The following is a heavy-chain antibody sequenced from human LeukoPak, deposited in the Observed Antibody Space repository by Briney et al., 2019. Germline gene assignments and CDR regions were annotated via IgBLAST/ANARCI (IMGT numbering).Heavy chain of an antibody. Sequence: PGGSLRLSCAASGLTFSGYTMNWVRQAPGKGLEWVSIIYSTGGKYYADSVKGRFTISRDNSKHTLYLQMNSLRGEDTAVYYCARGSDGWFAFDYWGQGILVTVSS. V-gene: IGHV3-66*01. CDR2: IYSTGGK. J-gene: IGHJ4*02. CDR1: GLTFSGYT. CDR3: ARGSDGWFAFDY. D-gene: IGHD6-19*01.